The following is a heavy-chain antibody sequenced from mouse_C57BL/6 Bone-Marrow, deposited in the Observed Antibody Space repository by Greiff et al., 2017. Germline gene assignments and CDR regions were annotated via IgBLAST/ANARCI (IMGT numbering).Heavy chain of an antibody. CDR1: GYTFTSYW. Sequence: VQLQQPGAELVKPGASVKLSCKASGYTFTSYWMHWVKQRPGQGLEWIGMIHPNSGSTNYNEKFKSKATLTVEKSSSTAYMQLSSLTSADSAVYYGARQGYFYFDYWGQGTTLTVSS. CDR3: ARQGYFYFDY. D-gene: IGHD3-2*02. CDR2: IHPNSGST. J-gene: IGHJ2*01. V-gene: IGHV1-64*01.